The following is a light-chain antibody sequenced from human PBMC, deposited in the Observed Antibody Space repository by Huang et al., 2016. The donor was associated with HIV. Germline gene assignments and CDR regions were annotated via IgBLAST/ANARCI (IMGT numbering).Light chain of an antibody. J-gene: IGKJ2*01. V-gene: IGKV1-39*01. CDR1: QTVDMY. Sequence: DIPMTQSPSSLSASIGDRVTMSCRASQTVDMYLNWYQQTPGRAPKLLIYAASNLQSDVPARFSGTGSGTNFTLTISSLQPEDFVIYFCQQTYNVPRTFGQGTALEIK. CDR3: QQTYNVPRT. CDR2: AAS.